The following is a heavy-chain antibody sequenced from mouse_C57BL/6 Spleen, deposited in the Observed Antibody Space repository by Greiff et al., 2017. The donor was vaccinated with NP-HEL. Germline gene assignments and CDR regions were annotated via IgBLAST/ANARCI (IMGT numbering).Heavy chain of an antibody. D-gene: IGHD3-3*01. V-gene: IGHV2-6*01. CDR3: ARQLENAMDY. CDR1: GFSLTSYG. J-gene: IGHJ4*01. Sequence: VKLMESGPGLVAPSQSLSITCTVSGFSLTSYGVDWVRQSPGKGLEWLGVIWGVGSTNYNSALKSRLSISKDNSKSQVFLKMNSLQTDDTAMYYCARQLENAMDYWGQGTSVTVSS. CDR2: IWGVGST.